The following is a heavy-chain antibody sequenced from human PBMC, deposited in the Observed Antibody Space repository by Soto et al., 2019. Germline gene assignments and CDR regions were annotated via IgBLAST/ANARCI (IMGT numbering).Heavy chain of an antibody. CDR2: MYNTGST. Sequence: PSETLSLTCTVSGGSISRYYWSWIRQPPGKGLEWIGYMYNTGSTIYNPSLKSRDTISVDTSKNQISLKLSSVTAADTAVYYCVRDSYYDILTGYPQGWFDPWGQGTLVTVS. D-gene: IGHD3-9*01. J-gene: IGHJ5*02. CDR3: VRDSYYDILTGYPQGWFDP. CDR1: GGSISRYY. V-gene: IGHV4-59*01.